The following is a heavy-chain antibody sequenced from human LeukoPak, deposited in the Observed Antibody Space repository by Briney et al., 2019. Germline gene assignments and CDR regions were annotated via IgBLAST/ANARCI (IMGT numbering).Heavy chain of an antibody. CDR1: GGSISSYY. CDR3: ARGGVLQLTNFDY. Sequence: SETLSLTCTVSGGSISSYYWSWIRQPPGKGLEWLGNIHYSGSTNYIPSLKSRVTISVDTSKNQFSLNLNSVTAAGTAVYYCARGGVLQLTNFDYWGQGTLVTVSS. V-gene: IGHV4-59*01. CDR2: IHYSGST. J-gene: IGHJ4*02. D-gene: IGHD6-6*01.